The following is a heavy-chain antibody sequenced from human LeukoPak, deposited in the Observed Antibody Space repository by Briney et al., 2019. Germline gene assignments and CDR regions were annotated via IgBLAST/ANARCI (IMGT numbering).Heavy chain of an antibody. J-gene: IGHJ4*02. D-gene: IGHD3-22*01. Sequence: SETLSLTCAVSGGSFSGYYWSWIRQPPEKGLEWLGEINHSGSTNYNPSLKSRVTISVDTSKNQFSLKLSSVTAADTAVYYCARGHSLNYYDSSGYVRWGQGTLVTVSS. V-gene: IGHV4-34*01. CDR2: INHSGST. CDR3: ARGHSLNYYDSSGYVR. CDR1: GGSFSGYY.